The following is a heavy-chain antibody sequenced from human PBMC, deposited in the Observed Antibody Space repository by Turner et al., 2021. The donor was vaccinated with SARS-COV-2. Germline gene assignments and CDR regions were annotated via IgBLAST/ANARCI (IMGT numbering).Heavy chain of an antibody. D-gene: IGHD2-15*01. CDR3: ARDLGGLRFDY. CDR2: IYSGGST. J-gene: IGHJ4*02. Sequence: EVQLEESGGGLVQPGGSLKLSCAVSGITVSSNYMSWVRQAPGKGLEWVSVIYSGGSTFYADSVKGRFTISRDNSKNTLYLQMNSLRAEDTAVYYCARDLGGLRFDYWGQGTLVTVSS. CDR1: GITVSSNY. V-gene: IGHV3-53*01.